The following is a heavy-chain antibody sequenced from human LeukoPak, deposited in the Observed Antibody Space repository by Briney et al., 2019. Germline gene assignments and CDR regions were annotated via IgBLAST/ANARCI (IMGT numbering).Heavy chain of an antibody. D-gene: IGHD3-10*01. Sequence: ASVKVSCKASGCTFTSYYMHWVRQAPGQGLEWMGIINPSGGCTSYAQKFQGRVTMTRDTSTSTVYMELSSLRSEDTAVYYCARVRAYYYGSGRYGMDVWGKGTTVTVSS. CDR2: INPSGGCT. CDR3: ARVRAYYYGSGRYGMDV. V-gene: IGHV1-46*01. CDR1: GCTFTSYY. J-gene: IGHJ6*04.